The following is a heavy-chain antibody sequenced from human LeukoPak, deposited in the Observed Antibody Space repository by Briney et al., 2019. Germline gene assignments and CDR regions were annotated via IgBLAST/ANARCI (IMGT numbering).Heavy chain of an antibody. CDR2: ISTTSDYI. D-gene: IGHD6-13*01. V-gene: IGHV3-21*01. J-gene: IGHJ4*01. CDR1: GFAFSGYS. Sequence: GGSLRLSCAPSGFAFSGYSMNWVRQAPGKGLEWVSSISTTSDYIYYADSLKGRVAISRDNAKNSLYLQMNSLRAEDTAVYYCARGGIYSQEFDDWGHGALVTVSS. CDR3: ARGGIYSQEFDD.